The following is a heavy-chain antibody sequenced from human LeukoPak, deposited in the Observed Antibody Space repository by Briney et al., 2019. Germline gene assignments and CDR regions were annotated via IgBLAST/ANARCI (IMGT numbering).Heavy chain of an antibody. V-gene: IGHV5-51*01. CDR3: ARHELREQLVPCDY. Sequence: GESRKISFKGSGSRFTSYWIGWVRPMPGKGVEWMGIIYPGDSDTRYSPSFQGQVTISADKSISTAYLQWSSLKASDTAMYYCARHELREQLVPCDYWGQGTLVTVSS. CDR1: GSRFTSYW. CDR2: IYPGDSDT. J-gene: IGHJ4*02. D-gene: IGHD6-6*01.